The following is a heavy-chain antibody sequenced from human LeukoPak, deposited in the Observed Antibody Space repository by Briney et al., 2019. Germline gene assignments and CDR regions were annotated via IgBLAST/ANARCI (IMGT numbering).Heavy chain of an antibody. Sequence: PGGSLRLSCAASGFTFSSYAMSWVRQAPGKGLEWVSGISGSGGSTYYADSVKGRFTISRDNSKNTLFLQMNSLRAEDTAVYYCAKDRYSYAYEYFDCWGQGTLVTVSS. D-gene: IGHD5-18*01. J-gene: IGHJ4*02. CDR1: GFTFSSYA. CDR2: ISGSGGST. CDR3: AKDRYSYAYEYFDC. V-gene: IGHV3-23*01.